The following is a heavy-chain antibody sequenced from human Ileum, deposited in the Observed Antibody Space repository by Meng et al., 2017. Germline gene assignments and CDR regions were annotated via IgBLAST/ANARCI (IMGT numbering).Heavy chain of an antibody. J-gene: IGHJ6*02. CDR3: AKVAEGYRGLRGYYYGMDV. V-gene: IGHV3-23*01. CDR2: ISGSGGST. Sequence: GGSLRLSCAASGFTFSNNAMTWVRQVPGKGLEWVSIISGSGGSTQYGDSVKGRFTISRDNSKNTLFLQMSRLRADDTALYYCAKVAEGYRGLRGYYYGMDVWGQGTTVTVSS. CDR1: GFTFSNNA. D-gene: IGHD5-12*01.